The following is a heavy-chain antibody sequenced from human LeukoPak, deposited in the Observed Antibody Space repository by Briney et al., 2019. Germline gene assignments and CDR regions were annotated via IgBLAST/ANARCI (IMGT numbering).Heavy chain of an antibody. V-gene: IGHV4-59*01. J-gene: IGHJ4*02. Sequence: SETLSLTCTVSGGSISSYYWSWIRQPPGKGLEWIGYIYYRGSTNYNPSLKSRVTMSVDTSKNQFSLKLSSVTAADTAVYYCARVHGDYVDYWGQGTLVTVSS. CDR2: IYYRGST. D-gene: IGHD4-17*01. CDR1: GGSISSYY. CDR3: ARVHGDYVDY.